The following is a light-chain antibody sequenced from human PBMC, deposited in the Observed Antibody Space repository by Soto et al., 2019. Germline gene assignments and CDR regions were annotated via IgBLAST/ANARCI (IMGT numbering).Light chain of an antibody. CDR2: DAS. J-gene: IGKJ5*01. V-gene: IGKV1-33*01. CDR3: QQYDNLIT. Sequence: DIQMTQSPSSLSASVGDRVTITCQASQDISNYLNWYQQKPGKXPXXLIYDASNLETGVPSRFSGSGSGTDFTFTISSLQPEDIATYDCQQYDNLITFGQGTRLEIK. CDR1: QDISNY.